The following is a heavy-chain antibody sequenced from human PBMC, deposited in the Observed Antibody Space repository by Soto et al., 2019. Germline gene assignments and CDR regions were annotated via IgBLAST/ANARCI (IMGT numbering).Heavy chain of an antibody. D-gene: IGHD3-10*01. CDR3: ARDSGYGSGASVNHYLDY. CDR1: GYTFSSYY. J-gene: IGHJ4*01. CDR2: INPSGGST. Sequence: GASVKVSCKASGYTFSSYYMHWVRQAPGQGLEWMGIINPSGGSTNYAQKFQGRVTMSRDNAKNSLYLQMDSLRAEDTAVYYCARDSGYGSGASVNHYLDYWGHGTLVTVSS. V-gene: IGHV1-46*01.